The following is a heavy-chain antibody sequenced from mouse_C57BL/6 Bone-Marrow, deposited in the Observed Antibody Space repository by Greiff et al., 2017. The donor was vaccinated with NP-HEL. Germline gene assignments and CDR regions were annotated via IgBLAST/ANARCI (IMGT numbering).Heavy chain of an antibody. Sequence: DVMLVESGGGLVQPGGSLSLSCAASGFTFTDYHMSWVRQPPGKALEWLGFIRNKANGYTTEYSASVKGRFTISRDNSQSILYLQMNALRAEDSATYYCARSPWYFDYWGQGTTLTVSS. CDR2: IRNKANGYTT. CDR1: GFTFTDYH. V-gene: IGHV7-3*01. J-gene: IGHJ2*01. CDR3: ARSPWYFDY.